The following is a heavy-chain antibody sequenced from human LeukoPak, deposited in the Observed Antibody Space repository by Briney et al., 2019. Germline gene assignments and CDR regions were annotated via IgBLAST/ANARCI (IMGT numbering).Heavy chain of an antibody. CDR2: IYTSGST. D-gene: IGHD1-26*01. CDR1: GGSISSGSYY. CDR3: ASGLVGATTDY. V-gene: IGHV4-61*02. Sequence: SQTLSLTCTVSGGSISSGSYYSRWIRQPAGKGLEWIGRIYTSGSTNYNPSLKSRVTISVDTSKNQFSLKLSSVTAADTAVYYCASGLVGATTDYWGQGTLVTVSS. J-gene: IGHJ4*02.